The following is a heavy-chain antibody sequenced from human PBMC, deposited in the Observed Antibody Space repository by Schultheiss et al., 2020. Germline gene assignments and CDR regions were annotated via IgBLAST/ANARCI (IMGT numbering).Heavy chain of an antibody. CDR3: ARARLSRSDHIGLPRVNRPGGMDV. CDR2: INPSGVST. Sequence: ASVKVSCKASGYTFSSYFMYWVRQAPGQGLEWMGIINPSGVSTNYAQKFQGRVTMTRDTSTSTAYMELSSLRSEDTAVYYCARARLSRSDHIGLPRVNRPGGMDVWGQGTTVTVSS. D-gene: IGHD2-21*01. V-gene: IGHV1-46*01. CDR1: GYTFSSYF. J-gene: IGHJ6*02.